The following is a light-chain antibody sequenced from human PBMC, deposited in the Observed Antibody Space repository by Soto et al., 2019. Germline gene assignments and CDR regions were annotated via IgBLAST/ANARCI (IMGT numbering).Light chain of an antibody. CDR1: NIGSKS. Sequence: SYELTQPPSVSVAPGKTARITRGGNNIGSKSVHWYQQKPGQAPVLVIYYDSDRPSGIPERFSGSNSGNTATLTISRVEAGDEADYYCQVWDSSSDHPNWVFGGGTKLTVL. V-gene: IGLV3-21*04. J-gene: IGLJ3*02. CDR3: QVWDSSSDHPNWV. CDR2: YDS.